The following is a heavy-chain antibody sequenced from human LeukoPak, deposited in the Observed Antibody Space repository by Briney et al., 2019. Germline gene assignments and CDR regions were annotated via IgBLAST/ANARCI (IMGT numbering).Heavy chain of an antibody. CDR3: TPTGYSDYDLSHPFDY. D-gene: IGHD5-12*01. J-gene: IGHJ4*02. CDR1: GFTFSGSA. V-gene: IGHV3-73*01. CDR2: IRRKANSYAT. Sequence: GSLRLSCAASGFTFSGSAMHWVRQASGKGLEWVGRIRRKANSYATAYAASVKGRFTISRDDSKNTAYLQMNSLKTEDTAVYYCTPTGYSDYDLSHPFDYWGQGTLVTVSS.